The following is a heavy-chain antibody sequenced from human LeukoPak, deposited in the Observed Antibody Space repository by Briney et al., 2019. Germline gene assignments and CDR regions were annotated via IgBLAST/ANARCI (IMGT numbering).Heavy chain of an antibody. CDR3: ARIGTMDVFDY. CDR2: IYYSGST. V-gene: IGHV4-61*08. Sequence: SETLSLTCTVSGGSISSGDYYWSWIRQPPGKGLEWIGYIYYSGSTNYNPSLKSRVAISVDTSKNQFSLKLSSVTAADTAVYYCARIGTMDVFDYWGQGTLVTVSS. D-gene: IGHD2-8*01. CDR1: GGSISSGDYY. J-gene: IGHJ4*02.